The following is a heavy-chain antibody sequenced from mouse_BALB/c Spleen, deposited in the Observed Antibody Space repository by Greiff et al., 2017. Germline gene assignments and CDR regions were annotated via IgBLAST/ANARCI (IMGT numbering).Heavy chain of an antibody. V-gene: IGHV1-69*02. J-gene: IGHJ2*01. CDR1: GYTFTSYW. CDR2: IYPSDSYT. D-gene: IGHD2-3*01. Sequence: QVQLQQPGAELVRPGASVKLSCKASGYTFTSYWINWVKQRPGQGLEWIGNIYPSDSYTNYNQKFKDKATLTVDKSSSTAYMQLSSPTSEDSAVYYCTIYDGYYGYFDYWGQGTTLTVSS. CDR3: TIYDGYYGYFDY.